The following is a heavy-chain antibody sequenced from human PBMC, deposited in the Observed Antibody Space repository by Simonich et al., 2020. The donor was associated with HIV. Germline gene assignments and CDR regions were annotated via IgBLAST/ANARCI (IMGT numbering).Heavy chain of an antibody. CDR1: GYTFIGSY. CDR3: ARSRSGPFDAFDI. V-gene: IGHV1-2*06. J-gene: IGHJ3*02. D-gene: IGHD3-3*01. CDR2: FNPTSGGT. Sequence: QVQLVQSGAEVKKPGASVKVSCKASGYTFIGSYMHWVRQAPGQGLEWRGRFNPTSGGTNYARKFQGRVTMTRDTSISTAYMELSRLRSDDTAVYYCARSRSGPFDAFDIWGQGTMVTVSS.